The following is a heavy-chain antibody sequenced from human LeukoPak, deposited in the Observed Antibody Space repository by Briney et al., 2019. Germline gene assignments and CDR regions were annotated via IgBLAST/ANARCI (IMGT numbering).Heavy chain of an antibody. J-gene: IGHJ4*02. V-gene: IGHV1-69*08. D-gene: IGHD3-16*02. CDR3: ARGNDYVWGSYRHNIPNPFDY. Sequence: SVKVSRKASGGTLNSHTFSWLRQAPGQGLEWMGWITPIIDSAKYAQNFQDRVSITADKSTSTVYMELSSLRSEDTAVYFCARGNDYVWGSYRHNIPNPFDYWGQGTLVTVSS. CDR1: GGTLNSHT. CDR2: ITPIIDSA.